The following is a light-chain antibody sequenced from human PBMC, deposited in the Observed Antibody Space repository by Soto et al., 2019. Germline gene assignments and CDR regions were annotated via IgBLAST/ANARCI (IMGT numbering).Light chain of an antibody. CDR1: QSVSSH. J-gene: IGKJ5*01. CDR3: QQRGNWPLA. Sequence: EIVLTQSPATLSFSPGVRATVSCRASQSVSSHLAWYQQKRGQAPRLLIYDASSRARGIPARFSGSGSGTDFTLTISSLEPEDFAVYYCQQRGNWPLAFGQGTRLEIK. CDR2: DAS. V-gene: IGKV3-11*01.